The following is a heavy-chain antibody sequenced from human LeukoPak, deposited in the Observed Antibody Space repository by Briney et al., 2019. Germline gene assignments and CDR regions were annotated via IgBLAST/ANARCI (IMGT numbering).Heavy chain of an antibody. CDR2: IYYSGST. CDR3: ARDWEPYDAFDI. D-gene: IGHD1-26*01. Sequence: SETLSLTCTVSGGSISSGDYYWSWIRQPPGKGLEWIGYIYYSGSTYYNPSLKSRVTISVDTSKNQFSLKLSSVTAADTAVYYCARDWEPYDAFDIWGQGTMVTVSS. CDR1: GGSISSGDYY. J-gene: IGHJ3*02. V-gene: IGHV4-30-4*02.